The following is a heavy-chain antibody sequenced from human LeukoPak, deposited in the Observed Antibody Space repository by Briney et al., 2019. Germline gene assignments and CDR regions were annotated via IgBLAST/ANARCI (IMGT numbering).Heavy chain of an antibody. CDR2: VYYSGST. CDR1: GASISSSSYY. Sequence: SETLSLTCTVSGASISSSSYYWGWIRQPPGKGLEWIGSVYYSGSTYYNPSLKSRVTISVDTSKNQFSLKLSSVTAADTAVYYCARPTAEYLYGMDVWGQGTTVTVSS. D-gene: IGHD2-2*01. CDR3: ARPTAEYLYGMDV. V-gene: IGHV4-39*01. J-gene: IGHJ6*02.